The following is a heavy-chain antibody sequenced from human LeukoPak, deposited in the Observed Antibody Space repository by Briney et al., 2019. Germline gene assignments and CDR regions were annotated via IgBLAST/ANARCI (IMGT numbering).Heavy chain of an antibody. CDR1: GFTFDDYA. Sequence: GGSLRLSCAASGFTFDDYAMHWVRQAPGKGLEWVSGISWNSGSIGYADSVRGRFTTSRDNAKNSLYLQINSLRAEDTALYYCAKGANYGSPNRYYFDYWGQGTLVTVSS. V-gene: IGHV3-9*01. CDR3: AKGANYGSPNRYYFDY. D-gene: IGHD3-10*01. J-gene: IGHJ4*02. CDR2: ISWNSGSI.